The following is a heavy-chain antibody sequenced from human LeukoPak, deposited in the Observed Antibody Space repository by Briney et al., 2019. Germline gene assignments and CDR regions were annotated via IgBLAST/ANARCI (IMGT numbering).Heavy chain of an antibody. J-gene: IGHJ4*02. CDR2: ISGSGGST. Sequence: GGSLRLSCAASGFTFSSYAMSWVRQAPGKGLEWASAISGSGGSTYYADSVKGRFTISRDNSKNTLYLQMNSLRAEDTAVYYCAKDRGYSYGYPYYFDYWGQGTLVTVSS. CDR3: AKDRGYSYGYPYYFDY. D-gene: IGHD5-18*01. CDR1: GFTFSSYA. V-gene: IGHV3-23*01.